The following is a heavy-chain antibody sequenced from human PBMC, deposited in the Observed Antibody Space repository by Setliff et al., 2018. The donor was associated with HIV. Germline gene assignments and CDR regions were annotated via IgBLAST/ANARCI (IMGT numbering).Heavy chain of an antibody. CDR1: GGPFDVHT. J-gene: IGHJ6*03. V-gene: IGHV4-34*01. CDR3: ARGQRASPGPGTHYLDV. Sequence: PSETLSLTCAVYGGPFDVHTWNWVRQAPGKRLEWLADINHRGNTNLNPSLKGRLTIAVDTSRDQFSLRLKPVTAADSAAYFCARGQRASPGPGTHYLDVWSKGTSVTVSS. CDR2: INHRGNT. D-gene: IGHD6-25*01.